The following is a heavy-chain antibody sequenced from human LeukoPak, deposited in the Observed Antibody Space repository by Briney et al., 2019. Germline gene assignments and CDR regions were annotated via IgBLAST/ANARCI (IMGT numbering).Heavy chain of an antibody. CDR1: GGSISSYY. Sequence: PSETLSLTCTVSGGSISSYYWSWVRQAPGKGLEWVANIKQDGSEKYYVDSVKGRLTISRDNAKNSLYLQMNSLRAEDTAVYYCARDFVFQHWGQGTLVTVSS. J-gene: IGHJ1*01. CDR2: IKQDGSEK. CDR3: ARDFVFQH. D-gene: IGHD2-15*01. V-gene: IGHV3-7*01.